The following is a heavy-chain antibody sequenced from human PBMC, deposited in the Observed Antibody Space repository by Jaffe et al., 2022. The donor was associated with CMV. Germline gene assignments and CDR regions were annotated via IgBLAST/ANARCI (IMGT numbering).Heavy chain of an antibody. CDR2: ISGADGTT. J-gene: IGHJ4*02. CDR3: AKSFGLGVSTSMDY. D-gene: IGHD2-8*02. Sequence: EVQLLESGGGLVPPGGSLRLSCAASGFTFGSYAMNWVRQAPGKGLEWVSSISGADGTTYFADSVRGRFTISRDNSKNTLFLLMDSLRVEDTAVYFCAKSFGLGVSTSMDYWGQGTLVTVSS. V-gene: IGHV3-23*01. CDR1: GFTFGSYA.